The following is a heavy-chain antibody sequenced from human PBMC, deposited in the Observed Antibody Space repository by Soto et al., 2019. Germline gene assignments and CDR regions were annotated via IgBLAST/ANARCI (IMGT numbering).Heavy chain of an antibody. CDR2: IYPGDSDT. D-gene: IGHD2-2*02. CDR1: GYSFTSYW. V-gene: IGHV5-51*01. CDR3: ARQTYCSSTSCYTVDS. Sequence: PXASLKISGKGSGYSFTSYWIGWVRQMPGKGLEWMGIIYPGDSDTRYSPSFQGQVTISADKSISTAYLQWSSLKASDTAMYYCARQTYCSSTSCYTVDSWGQGTLVTAPQ. J-gene: IGHJ4*02.